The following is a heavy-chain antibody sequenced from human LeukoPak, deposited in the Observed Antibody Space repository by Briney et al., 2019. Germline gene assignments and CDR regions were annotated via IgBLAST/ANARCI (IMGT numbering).Heavy chain of an antibody. CDR3: ARDRPYSSLNPNWFDP. V-gene: IGHV3-21*01. CDR1: GFTFSSYA. Sequence: GGSLRLSCAASGFTFSSYAMNWVRQAPGKGLEWVSSISSSSSYIYYADSVKGRFTISRGCAKNSLYLQMNSLRAEDTAVYYCARDRPYSSLNPNWFDPWGQGTLVTVSS. J-gene: IGHJ5*02. CDR2: ISSSSSYI. D-gene: IGHD6-13*01.